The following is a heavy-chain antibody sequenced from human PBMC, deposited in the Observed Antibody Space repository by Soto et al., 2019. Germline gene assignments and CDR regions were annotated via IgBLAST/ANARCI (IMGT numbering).Heavy chain of an antibody. Sequence: SGPTLVNPTQTLTLTCTFSGFSLSTSGVGVGWIRQPPGKALEWLALIYWDDDKRYSPSLKSRLTITKDTSKNQVVLTMTNMDPVDTATYYCAHSRTYYDFWSGYPNWLDPWGQGTLVTVSS. CDR3: AHSRTYYDFWSGYPNWLDP. CDR2: IYWDDDK. V-gene: IGHV2-5*02. CDR1: GFSLSTSGVG. J-gene: IGHJ5*02. D-gene: IGHD3-3*01.